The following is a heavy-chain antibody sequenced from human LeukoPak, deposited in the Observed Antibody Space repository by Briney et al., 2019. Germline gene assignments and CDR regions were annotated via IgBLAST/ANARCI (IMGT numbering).Heavy chain of an antibody. Sequence: ASVKVSCKASGYTFTGYYMHWVRQAPGQGLEWMGWINPNSGGTIYAQKFQGRVTMTEDTSTDTAYMELSSLRSEDTAVYYCATALLGSQLEVVVATIDAFDIWGQGTTVTISS. V-gene: IGHV1-2*02. CDR1: GYTFTGYY. CDR2: INPNSGGT. D-gene: IGHD2-15*01. J-gene: IGHJ3*02. CDR3: ATALLGSQLEVVVATIDAFDI.